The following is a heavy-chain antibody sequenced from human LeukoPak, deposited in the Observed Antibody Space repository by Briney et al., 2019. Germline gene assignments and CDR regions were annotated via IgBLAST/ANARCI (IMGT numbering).Heavy chain of an antibody. CDR1: GFTFSDYY. CDR2: ISSSGSTI. J-gene: IGHJ4*02. Sequence: PGGSLRLSCAASGFTFSDYYMSWIRQAPGKGLGWDSYISSSGSTIYYADSVKGRFTISRDNAKNSLYLQMNSLRAEDTAVYYCARVVYGALYFDYWGQGTLVTVSS. V-gene: IGHV3-11*01. CDR3: ARVVYGALYFDY. D-gene: IGHD4-17*01.